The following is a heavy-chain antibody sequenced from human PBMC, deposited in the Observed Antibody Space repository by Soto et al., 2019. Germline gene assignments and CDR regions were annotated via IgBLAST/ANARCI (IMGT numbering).Heavy chain of an antibody. CDR2: IYYSGST. Sequence: SETLSLTCTVSGGSISSGGYYWSWIRQHPGKGLEWIGYIYYSGSTYYNPSLKSRVTISVDTSKNQFSLKLSSVTAADTAVYYCARGVGDFFYYGMDVWGQGTTVTVSS. CDR1: GGSISSGGYY. J-gene: IGHJ6*02. CDR3: ARGVGDFFYYGMDV. V-gene: IGHV4-31*03. D-gene: IGHD4-17*01.